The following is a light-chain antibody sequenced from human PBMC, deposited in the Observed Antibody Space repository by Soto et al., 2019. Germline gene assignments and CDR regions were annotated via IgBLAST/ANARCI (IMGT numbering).Light chain of an antibody. CDR3: HQRQSWPRT. CDR1: QSVSSSY. J-gene: IGKJ1*01. Sequence: PGERVTLSCRASQSVSSSYLTWYQQKPGQAPRLLIYGASTRATSIPARFSGSGSGTDFTLTISSLQPEDFAVYYCHQRQSWPRTFGQGTKVDI. CDR2: GAS. V-gene: IGKV3D-7*01.